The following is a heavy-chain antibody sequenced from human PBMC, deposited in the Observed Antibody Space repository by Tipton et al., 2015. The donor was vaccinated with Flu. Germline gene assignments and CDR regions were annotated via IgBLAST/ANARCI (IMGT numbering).Heavy chain of an antibody. Sequence: QLVQSGAEVKKPGSSVKVSCKASGGTFSSYAISWLRQAPGQGLEWMGGIIPILGIANYAQKFQGRVTITADKSTSTAYMELSSLRSEDTAVYYCARAQQGMVQGVISSLFDYWGQGTLVTVSS. V-gene: IGHV1-69*09. CDR3: ARAQQGMVQGVISSLFDY. CDR1: GGTFSSYA. CDR2: IIPILGIA. J-gene: IGHJ4*02. D-gene: IGHD3-10*01.